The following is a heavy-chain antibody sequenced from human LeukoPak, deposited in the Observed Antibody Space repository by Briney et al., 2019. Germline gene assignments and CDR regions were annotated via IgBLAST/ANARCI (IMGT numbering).Heavy chain of an antibody. CDR1: GFTFSSYA. CDR2: ISYDGSNK. V-gene: IGHV3-30*01. D-gene: IGHD3-22*01. Sequence: GRSLRLSCAASGFTFSSYAMHWVRQAPGKGLEWVAVISYDGSNKYYADSVKGRFTISRDNSKNTLYLQMNSLRAEDTAVYYCARDFGRFSGLFDYRGQGTLVTVSS. CDR3: ARDFGRFSGLFDY. J-gene: IGHJ4*02.